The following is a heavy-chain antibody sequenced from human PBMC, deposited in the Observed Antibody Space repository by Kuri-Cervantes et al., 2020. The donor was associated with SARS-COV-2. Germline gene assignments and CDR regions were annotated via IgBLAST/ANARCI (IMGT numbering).Heavy chain of an antibody. V-gene: IGHV4-39*01. J-gene: IGHJ4*02. Sequence: SETLSLTCTVSGGSISSSSYYWGWIRQPPGKGLEWIGSIYYSGSTYYNPSLKSRVTISVDTSRNQFSLKLSSVTAADTAVYYCARQRGYSSGWYALSPDYWGQGTLVTVSS. CDR3: ARQRGYSSGWYALSPDY. CDR2: IYYSGST. D-gene: IGHD6-19*01. CDR1: GGSISSSSYY.